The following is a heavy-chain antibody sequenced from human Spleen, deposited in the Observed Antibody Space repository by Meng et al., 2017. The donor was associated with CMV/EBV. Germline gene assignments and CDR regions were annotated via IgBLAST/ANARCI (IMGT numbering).Heavy chain of an antibody. CDR3: AKDQFEGYGMDV. J-gene: IGHJ6*02. CDR2: ISWDGGST. V-gene: IGHV3-43*01. CDR1: GFTFRSHW. Sequence: GESLKISCAASGFTFRSHWMHWVRQAPGKGLEWVSLISWDGGSTYYADSVKGRFTISRDNSKNSLYLQMNSLTTEDTALYYCAKDQFEGYGMDVWGQGTTVTVSS. D-gene: IGHD3-16*01.